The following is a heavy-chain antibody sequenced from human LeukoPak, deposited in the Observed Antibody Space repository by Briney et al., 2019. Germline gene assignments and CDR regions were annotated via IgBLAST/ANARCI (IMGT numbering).Heavy chain of an antibody. CDR3: ARVLTRIVVVPAAMDY. D-gene: IGHD2-2*01. CDR1: GYTFTSYG. V-gene: IGHV1-18*01. J-gene: IGHJ4*02. CDR2: ISAYNDNT. Sequence: ASVKVSCKASGYTFTSYGISWVRQAPGQGLEWMGWISAYNDNTNYAQKLQGRVTMTTDTSTSTAYMELRSLRSDDTAVYYCARVLTRIVVVPAAMDYWGQGTLVTVSS.